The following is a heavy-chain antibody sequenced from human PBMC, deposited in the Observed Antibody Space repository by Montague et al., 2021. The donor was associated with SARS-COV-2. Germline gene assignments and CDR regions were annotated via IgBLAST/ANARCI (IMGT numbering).Heavy chain of an antibody. CDR3: ARRGSGFLPVATTTGGFDF. V-gene: IGHV4-39*02. Sequence: SETLSLTCTVSGGSISSSNYYWDWIRQPPGKGLEWIGSIYDSGSTYYXXXLKSRVTISVDTSKNHFSLKLSSVTAADTAVYYCARRGSGFLPVATTTGGFDFWGQGTMVTVSS. CDR1: GGSISSSNYY. D-gene: IGHD5-12*01. CDR2: IYDSGST. J-gene: IGHJ3*01.